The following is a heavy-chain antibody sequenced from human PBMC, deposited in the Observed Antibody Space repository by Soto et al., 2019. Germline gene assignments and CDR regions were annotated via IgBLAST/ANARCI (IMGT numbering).Heavy chain of an antibody. J-gene: IGHJ1*01. CDR2: ISYDGSNK. Sequence: PGGSLRLSCAASGFTFSSYGMHWVRQAPGKGLEWVTVISYDGSNKLYADSVKGRFTISRDNSKNTLYLQMNSLRAEDTAVYYCAKEGEYSGGDCYIAEYFQQWGQGTLVTVSS. V-gene: IGHV3-30*18. CDR1: GFTFSSYG. D-gene: IGHD2-21*02. CDR3: AKEGEYSGGDCYIAEYFQQ.